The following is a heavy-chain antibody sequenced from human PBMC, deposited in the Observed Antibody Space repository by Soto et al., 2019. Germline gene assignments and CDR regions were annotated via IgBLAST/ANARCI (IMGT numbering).Heavy chain of an antibody. D-gene: IGHD6-6*01. J-gene: IGHJ4*02. CDR1: GGSISSSKW. Sequence: SETLSLTCAVSGGSISSSKWWSWVRQPPGKGLEWIGEIYHGGSPNYNPSLKSRVTISVDKSKNQFSLNLSSVTAADKAVYYCARVGASRSFDSWGQGTLVTVSS. CDR2: IYHGGSP. CDR3: ARVGASRSFDS. V-gene: IGHV4-4*02.